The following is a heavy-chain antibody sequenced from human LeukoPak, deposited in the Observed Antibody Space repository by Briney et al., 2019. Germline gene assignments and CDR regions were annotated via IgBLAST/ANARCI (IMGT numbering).Heavy chain of an antibody. V-gene: IGHV1-2*02. Sequence: ASVKVSCKASGYTFTGYYFHWVRQAPGQGLEWMGWINPNTAGTNYAQKFLGGVTLTWDTSISTAYMELNRLASDDTAVYYCATSAGDYRAGHYYYMGVWGKGTSVTVSS. J-gene: IGHJ6*03. CDR3: ATSAGDYRAGHYYYMGV. D-gene: IGHD4-11*01. CDR2: INPNTAGT. CDR1: GYTFTGYY.